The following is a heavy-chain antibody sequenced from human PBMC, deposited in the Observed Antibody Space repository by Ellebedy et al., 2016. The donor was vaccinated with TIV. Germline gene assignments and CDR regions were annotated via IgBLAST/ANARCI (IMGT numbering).Heavy chain of an antibody. CDR2: ISTSGNI. J-gene: IGHJ4*02. Sequence: GESLKISCAASGFTFSSNSMNWVRQAPGKGLEWISYISTSGNIKYADSVKGRFTISRDNAKNSLYLQMDSLRAEDTAVYYYARVGSSGYFVCADWGQGTLVSVTS. V-gene: IGHV3-48*04. D-gene: IGHD3-22*01. CDR1: GFTFSSNS. CDR3: ARVGSSGYFVCAD.